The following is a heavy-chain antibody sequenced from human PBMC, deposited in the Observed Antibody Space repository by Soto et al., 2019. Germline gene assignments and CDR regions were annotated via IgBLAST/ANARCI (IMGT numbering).Heavy chain of an antibody. CDR2: IIPIFGTA. Sequence: QVQLVQSGAEVKKPGSSVKVSCKASGGTFSSYAISWVRQAPGQGLEWMGGIIPIFGTANYAQKFQGRVTITADESTSTADMEQSSLISEDTAVYYCARDGIAAAGTAGWGQGTLVTVSS. J-gene: IGHJ4*02. CDR1: GGTFSSYA. D-gene: IGHD6-13*01. V-gene: IGHV1-69*12. CDR3: ARDGIAAAGTAG.